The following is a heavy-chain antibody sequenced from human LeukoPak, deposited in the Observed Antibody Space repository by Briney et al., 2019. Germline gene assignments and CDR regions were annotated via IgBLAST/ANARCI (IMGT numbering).Heavy chain of an antibody. CDR1: GYTFTSYY. CDR2: INPSGGST. J-gene: IGHJ5*02. D-gene: IGHD2-2*01. Sequence: ASVKVSCKASGYTFTSYYMHWVRQAPGQGLEWMGIINPSGGSTSYAQKFQGRVTMTRDTSTSTVYMELSSLRSEDTAVYYCARAPLVVPAATLNWFDPWGQGTLVTVSS. V-gene: IGHV1-46*01. CDR3: ARAPLVVPAATLNWFDP.